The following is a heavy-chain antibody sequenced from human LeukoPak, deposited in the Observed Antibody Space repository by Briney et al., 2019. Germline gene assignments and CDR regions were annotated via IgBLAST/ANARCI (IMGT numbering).Heavy chain of an antibody. CDR3: ARDPKLTWFGELWDFDY. V-gene: IGHV1-18*01. D-gene: IGHD3-10*01. J-gene: IGHJ4*02. CDR1: GYTFTSYG. Sequence: GASVKVSCKASGYTFTSYGISWVRQAPGQGLEWMGWISAYNGNTNYAQKLQGRVTMTTDTSTSTAYMELRSLRSDDTAVYYCARDPKLTWFGELWDFDYWGQGTLVTVSS. CDR2: ISAYNGNT.